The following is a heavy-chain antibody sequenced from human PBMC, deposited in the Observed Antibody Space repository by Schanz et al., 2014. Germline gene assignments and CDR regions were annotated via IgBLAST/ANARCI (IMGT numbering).Heavy chain of an antibody. D-gene: IGHD2-2*01. CDR1: GYSFTDYA. Sequence: QVQLVQSGAEVKKPGASVKVSCKASGYSFTDYAIHWVRQAPGQGLEWMGRIIPILDKTNYAQKFQGRVTMTADKSTSTVYMELRNVRYDDTAMYYCARGIPYCSSTSCSGLDAYDVWGQGTLVTVSS. CDR2: IIPILDKT. J-gene: IGHJ3*01. CDR3: ARGIPYCSSTSCSGLDAYDV. V-gene: IGHV1-69*09.